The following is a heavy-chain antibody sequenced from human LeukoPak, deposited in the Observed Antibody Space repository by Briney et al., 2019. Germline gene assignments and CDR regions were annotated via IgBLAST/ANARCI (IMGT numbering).Heavy chain of an antibody. CDR2: SYYNGNT. CDR3: IRDIAAPLGWFDP. V-gene: IGHV4-59*12. J-gene: IGHJ5*02. D-gene: IGHD6-6*01. Sequence: KPSETLSLTCTVSGGSITNYYWSWIRQPPGKGLEWIGFSYYNGNTNYNPSLKSRVTISVDMSKNEFSLKLSSVTAADTAVYYCIRDIAAPLGWFDPWGQGTLVTVSS. CDR1: GGSITNYY.